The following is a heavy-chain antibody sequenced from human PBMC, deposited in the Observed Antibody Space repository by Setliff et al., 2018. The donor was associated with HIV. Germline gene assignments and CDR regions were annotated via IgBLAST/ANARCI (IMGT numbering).Heavy chain of an antibody. D-gene: IGHD1-1*01. Sequence: DSVKVSCKVSGYTFSSYGISWVRQAPGQGLEWMGWINSYDGNTNYEQKFQGRVTMTTDTTTTSAYLGLRRLRPDHTAVYFCARNKLSDAFDVWDPGTMVTVSS. CDR3: ARNKLSDAFDV. V-gene: IGHV1-18*01. J-gene: IGHJ3*01. CDR2: INSYDGNT. CDR1: GYTFSSYG.